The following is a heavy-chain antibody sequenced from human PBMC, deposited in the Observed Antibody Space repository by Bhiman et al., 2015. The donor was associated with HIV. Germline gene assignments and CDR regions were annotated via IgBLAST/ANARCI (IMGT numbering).Heavy chain of an antibody. J-gene: IGHJ5*02. Sequence: EVQLLESGGGLVQPGGSQRLSCAASGFTFSNYAMSWVRQAPGKGLEWVSAISGSGGSTYYADSVKGRFTVSRDNSKNTLYLQMSSLRAEDTAVYYCAKTDNSNYANWFDPWGQGTLVTVSS. V-gene: IGHV3-23*01. D-gene: IGHD4-11*01. CDR1: GFTFSNYA. CDR3: AKTDNSNYANWFDP. CDR2: ISGSGGST.